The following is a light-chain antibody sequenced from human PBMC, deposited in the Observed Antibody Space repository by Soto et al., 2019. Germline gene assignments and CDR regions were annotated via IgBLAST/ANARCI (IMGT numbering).Light chain of an antibody. Sequence: EIVLTQSPSTLSLSPGERATLSCRARQSVSSYLAWYQQKPGQAPRLLIYDASNRAAGIPARFSGSGSGTDFTLTISSLEPEDFAVYYCQQRSDWRTFGQGTKVEIK. CDR2: DAS. J-gene: IGKJ1*01. CDR3: QQRSDWRT. V-gene: IGKV3-11*01. CDR1: QSVSSY.